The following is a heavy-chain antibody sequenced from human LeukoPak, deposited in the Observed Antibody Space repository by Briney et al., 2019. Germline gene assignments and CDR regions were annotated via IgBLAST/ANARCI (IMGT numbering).Heavy chain of an antibody. CDR3: ARGGYYYDSRGGTFDI. D-gene: IGHD3-22*01. J-gene: IGHJ3*02. Sequence: SQTLSLTCTVSGGSLSSGSYYWSWIRQPAGTGLEWIGRIYTSGSTNYNPSLKSRVTISVDTSKNQFSLKLSSVAAADTAVYYCARGGYYYDSRGGTFDIWGQGTMVTVSS. CDR1: GGSLSSGSYY. CDR2: IYTSGST. V-gene: IGHV4-61*02.